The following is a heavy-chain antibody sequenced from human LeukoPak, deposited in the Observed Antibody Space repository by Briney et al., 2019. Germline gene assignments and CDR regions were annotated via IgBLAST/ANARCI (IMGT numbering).Heavy chain of an antibody. Sequence: PGGSLRLSCAASGFTVSSNYMSWVHQAPGKGLEWVSVIYSGGSTYYADSVKGRFTISRDNSKNTLYLQMKSLRVEDTAVYYCARVSGSYFDAIDYWGQGTLVTVSS. D-gene: IGHD1-26*01. V-gene: IGHV3-66*01. CDR2: IYSGGST. CDR3: ARVSGSYFDAIDY. J-gene: IGHJ4*02. CDR1: GFTVSSNY.